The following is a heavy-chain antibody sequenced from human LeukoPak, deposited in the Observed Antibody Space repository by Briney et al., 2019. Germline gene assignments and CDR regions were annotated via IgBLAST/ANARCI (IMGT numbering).Heavy chain of an antibody. CDR1: GYSLSSGYY. CDR2: IYHSGST. V-gene: IGHV4-38-2*02. CDR3: ARDVF. D-gene: IGHD2-8*01. J-gene: IGHJ4*02. Sequence: SETLSLTCTVSGYSLSSGYYWGWIRQPPGKGLEWIGSIYHSGSTYYNPSLKSRVTISVDTSKNQFSLKLSSVTAADTAVYYCARDVFWGQGALVTVSS.